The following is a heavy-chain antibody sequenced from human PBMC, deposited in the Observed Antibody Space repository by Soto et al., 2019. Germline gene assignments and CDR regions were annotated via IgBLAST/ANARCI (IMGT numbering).Heavy chain of an antibody. CDR3: TRRYCSGGSCYSAAFDI. CDR1: GFTFSGSA. J-gene: IGHJ3*02. D-gene: IGHD2-15*01. V-gene: IGHV3-73*01. CDR2: IRSKANSYAT. Sequence: GGSLRLSCAASGFTFSGSAMHWVRQASGKGLEWVGRIRSKANSYATAYAASVKGRFTISRDDSKNTAYLQMNSLKTEDTAVYYCTRRYCSGGSCYSAAFDIWGQGTMVTVSS.